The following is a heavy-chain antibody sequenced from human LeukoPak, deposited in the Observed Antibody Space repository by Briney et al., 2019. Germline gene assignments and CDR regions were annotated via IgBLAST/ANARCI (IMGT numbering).Heavy chain of an antibody. V-gene: IGHV3-30*04. J-gene: IGHJ4*02. D-gene: IGHD3-16*01. Sequence: PGRSLRLSCAASGFTFSTYAMHWVRQAPGKGLEWVAVTSYNGANRYYADSVKGRFTISRDNSKNTLYLQMDSLRAEDTAVYYCAKDSTPTGGVWWGQGTLVTVSS. CDR2: TSYNGANR. CDR3: AKDSTPTGGVW. CDR1: GFTFSTYA.